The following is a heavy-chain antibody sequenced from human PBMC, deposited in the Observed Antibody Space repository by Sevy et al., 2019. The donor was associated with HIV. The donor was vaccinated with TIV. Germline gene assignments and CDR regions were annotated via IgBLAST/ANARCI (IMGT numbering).Heavy chain of an antibody. J-gene: IGHJ6*03. V-gene: IGHV3-49*03. CDR2: IRSKAYGGTT. CDR1: GFTFGDYA. CDR3: TRRGDGYKDYYYYYYMDV. Sequence: GGSLRLSCTASGFTFGDYAMSWFRQAPGKGLEWVGFIRSKAYGGTTENAPSVKGKFTISRDDSKSIAYLQMNSLKNEDTAVYYCTRRGDGYKDYYYYYYMDVWGKGTTVTVSS. D-gene: IGHD3-10*01.